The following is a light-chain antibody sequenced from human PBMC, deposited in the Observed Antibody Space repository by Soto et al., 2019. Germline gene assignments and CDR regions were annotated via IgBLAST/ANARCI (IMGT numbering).Light chain of an antibody. CDR2: EVS. CDR3: TSFTTSKTYI. Sequence: QSALTQPPSVSGSPGQSVTISCTGTSSDIGSYDRVSWYQQPPGTAPRLMIYEVSNRPSGVPDRFSGSKSGNTASLTISGLQPEDETHYYCTSFTTSKTYIFGTGTKVTVL. V-gene: IGLV2-18*02. J-gene: IGLJ1*01. CDR1: SSDIGSYDR.